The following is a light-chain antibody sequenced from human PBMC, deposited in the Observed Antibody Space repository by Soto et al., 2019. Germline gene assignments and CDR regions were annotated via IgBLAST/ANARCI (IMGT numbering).Light chain of an antibody. J-gene: IGLJ1*01. V-gene: IGLV1-40*01. Sequence: QSVLTQPPSVSGAPGQTITISCTGSSSNIGADCDVHWYRQLPGTAPKLLIYANNNRPAGVPDRFSASKSGTSASLAITGLQAEDEADYYCQSFDISLNGSVFETGTEVTVL. CDR3: QSFDISLNGSV. CDR2: ANN. CDR1: SSNIGADCD.